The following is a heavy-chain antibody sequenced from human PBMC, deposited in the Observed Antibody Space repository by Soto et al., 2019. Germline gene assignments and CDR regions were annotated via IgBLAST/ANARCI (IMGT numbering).Heavy chain of an antibody. CDR2: TYNFGST. CDR1: GGSISTGGYY. V-gene: IGHV4-31*03. J-gene: IGHJ4*02. Sequence: QVQLQESAPGLVRPSQTLSLTCTVSGGSISTGGYYWSWIRQHPGKGLEWIGYTYNFGSTFYNPSLKSRVTISIDTSKNQFSLNLTSVTAADTAVYYCARDRATVAGSFDYWGQGTLVTVSS. D-gene: IGHD6-19*01. CDR3: ARDRATVAGSFDY.